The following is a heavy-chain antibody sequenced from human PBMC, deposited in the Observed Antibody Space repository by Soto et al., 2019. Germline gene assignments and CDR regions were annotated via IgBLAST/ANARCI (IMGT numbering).Heavy chain of an antibody. CDR3: ARDSGFLEWLLSCYGMDV. Sequence: GGYLRLSCAASGFTFSSYGMHWVRQAPGKGLEWVVVICDDGSNKYYADSVKGRFTIYRDNSQNTLYLQMNSLRAEDTALYYCARDSGFLEWLLSCYGMDVWGQGTTVAVYS. D-gene: IGHD3-3*01. J-gene: IGHJ6*02. V-gene: IGHV3-33*01. CDR1: GFTFSSYG. CDR2: ICDDGSNK.